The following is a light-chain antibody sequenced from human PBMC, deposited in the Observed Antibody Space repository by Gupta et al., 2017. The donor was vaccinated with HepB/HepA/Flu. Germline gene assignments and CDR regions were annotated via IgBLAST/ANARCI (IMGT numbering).Light chain of an antibody. CDR2: GAS. CDR3: QQYNNWPPYS. V-gene: IGKV3-15*01. Sequence: EIVMTQSPATLSVSPGERATLSCRASQSVRSNLAWYQQKPGQAPRLLIYGASTMATGITARFSGSGYGKEFTLTISSRQSEDFAVYYCQQYNNWPPYSFGQGTKLEI. J-gene: IGKJ2*03. CDR1: QSVRSN.